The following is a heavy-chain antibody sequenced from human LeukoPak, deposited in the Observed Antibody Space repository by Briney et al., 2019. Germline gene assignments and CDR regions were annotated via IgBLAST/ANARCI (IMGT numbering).Heavy chain of an antibody. D-gene: IGHD6-19*01. V-gene: IGHV4-38-2*02. Sequence: PSETLSLTCTVSGYSISSGYYWGWIRQPPGKGLEWIGSIYHSGSTYYNPSLKSRVTISIDTSKNQFSLKLSSVTAADTAVYYCARDHIAVAVDYWGQGTLVTVSS. CDR2: IYHSGST. J-gene: IGHJ4*02. CDR1: GYSISSGYY. CDR3: ARDHIAVAVDY.